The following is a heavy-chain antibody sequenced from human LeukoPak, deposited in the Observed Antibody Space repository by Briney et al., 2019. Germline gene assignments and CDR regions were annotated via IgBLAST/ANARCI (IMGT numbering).Heavy chain of an antibody. CDR3: ASYDFWSGYHIY. Sequence: SETLSLTCTVSGVSISSYYWSWIRQPPGKGLEWIGYIYTSGSTNYNPSLKSRVTISVDTSKNQFSLKLSSVTAADTAVYYCASYDFWSGYHIYWGQGTLVTVSS. V-gene: IGHV4-4*09. D-gene: IGHD3-3*01. CDR1: GVSISSYY. CDR2: IYTSGST. J-gene: IGHJ4*02.